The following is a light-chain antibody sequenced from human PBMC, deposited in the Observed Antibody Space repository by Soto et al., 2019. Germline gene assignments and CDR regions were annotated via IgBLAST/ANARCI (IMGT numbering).Light chain of an antibody. J-gene: IGLJ2*01. V-gene: IGLV1-47*01. Sequence: QSVLTQPPSASETPGQRVTISCSGSYSNIGSNHVYWYQQLPETAPKLLIYGNSQRPSGVPDRFSGSKSGTSASLAISGLRSEDEADYYCAAWDGTLSGVVFGGGTKLTVL. CDR2: GNS. CDR3: AAWDGTLSGVV. CDR1: YSNIGSNH.